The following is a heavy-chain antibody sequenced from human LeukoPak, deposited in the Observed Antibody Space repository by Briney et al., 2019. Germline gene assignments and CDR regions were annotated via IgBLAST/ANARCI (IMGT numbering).Heavy chain of an antibody. CDR2: ISSSGSTI. Sequence: GGSLRLSCAASGFTFSSYEMNWVRQAPGKGLEWVSYISSSGSTIYYADSVKGRFTISRDNAKNSLYLQMSSLRSDDTAVYYCARDSKTTPKSWFDPWGQGTLVTVSS. J-gene: IGHJ5*02. D-gene: IGHD4-17*01. V-gene: IGHV3-48*03. CDR3: ARDSKTTPKSWFDP. CDR1: GFTFSSYE.